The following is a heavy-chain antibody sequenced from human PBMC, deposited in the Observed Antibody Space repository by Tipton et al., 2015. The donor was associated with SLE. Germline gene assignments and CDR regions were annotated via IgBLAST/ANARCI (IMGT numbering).Heavy chain of an antibody. CDR2: ISSSSSTI. V-gene: IGHV3-48*01. CDR1: GFTFSSYS. J-gene: IGHJ1*01. Sequence: GSLRLSCAASGFTFSSYSMNWVRQAPGKGLEWVSYISSSSSTIYYADSVKGRFTISRDNAKNSLYLQMNSLRAEDTAVYYCARGRKLAGAGEYFQHWGQGTLVTVSS. D-gene: IGHD6-13*01. CDR3: ARGRKLAGAGEYFQH.